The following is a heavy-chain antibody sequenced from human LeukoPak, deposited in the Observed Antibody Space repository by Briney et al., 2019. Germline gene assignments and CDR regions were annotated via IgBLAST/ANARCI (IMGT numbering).Heavy chain of an antibody. CDR1: GVSGSKTHW. D-gene: IGHD3-16*01. CDR2: ISLTGLT. Sequence: SGTLSFTCCVSGVSGSKTHWWSRVRQPPGQGLEWIGEISLTGLTHYNPSLESRVYVSLDKSNNQLSLNLASVTAADTAVYYCSRENGGFSPFEHWGQGTLVTVPS. V-gene: IGHV4-4*02. J-gene: IGHJ4*02. CDR3: SRENGGFSPFEH.